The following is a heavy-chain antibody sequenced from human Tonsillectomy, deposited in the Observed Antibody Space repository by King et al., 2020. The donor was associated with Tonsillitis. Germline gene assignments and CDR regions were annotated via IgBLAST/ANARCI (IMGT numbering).Heavy chain of an antibody. CDR2: ISYDGTKK. CDR3: ARPPSLAVAGRSFDL. D-gene: IGHD6-19*01. V-gene: IGHV3-30*04. CDR1: GFTFSSYS. Sequence: HVQLVESGGGVVQPGRSLRLSCAASGFTFSSYSMYWVRQAPGKGLEWVAFISYDGTKKYYADSVKGRFTVSRDNSNNTLYLQMNSLRAEDTAVYYCARPPSLAVAGRSFDLWGRGTLVTVSS. J-gene: IGHJ2*01.